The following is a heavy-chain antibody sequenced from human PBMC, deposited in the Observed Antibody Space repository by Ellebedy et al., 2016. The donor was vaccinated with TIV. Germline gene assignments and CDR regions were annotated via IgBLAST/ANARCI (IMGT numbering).Heavy chain of an antibody. CDR3: ARNYCISTSCYIYYYYGMDV. CDR2: INPNSGDT. Sequence: ASVKVSCKASGYTFTGYYMHWVRQAPGQGLEWMGWINPNSGDTNYAQKFQGRVTMTRDTSISTAYMELSRLRSDDTAVYYCARNYCISTSCYIYYYYGMDVWGQGTTVTVSS. CDR1: GYTFTGYY. J-gene: IGHJ6*02. V-gene: IGHV1-2*02. D-gene: IGHD2-2*02.